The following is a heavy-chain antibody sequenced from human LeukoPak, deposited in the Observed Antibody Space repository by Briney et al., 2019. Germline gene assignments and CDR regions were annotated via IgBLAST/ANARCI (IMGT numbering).Heavy chain of an antibody. CDR3: ARAAPSRAYCGGDCYPNWFDP. CDR2: ISTTSNYI. Sequence: GGSLRLSCAASGFTFSSYNMKWVRQAPGKGLEWVSFISTTSNYIYYADSVKGRFTISRDNAKNSLYLQMNSLRAEDTAVYYCARAAPSRAYCGGDCYPNWFDPWGQGTLVTVSS. CDR1: GFTFSSYN. V-gene: IGHV3-21*01. J-gene: IGHJ5*02. D-gene: IGHD2-21*01.